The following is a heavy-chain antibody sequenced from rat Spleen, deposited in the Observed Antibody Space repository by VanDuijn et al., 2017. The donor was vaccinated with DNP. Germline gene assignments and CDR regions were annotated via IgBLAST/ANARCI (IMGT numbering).Heavy chain of an antibody. V-gene: IGHV5-19*01. J-gene: IGHJ2*01. CDR1: GFSLTSNN. CDR3: TTGSARD. D-gene: IGHD4-3*01. CDR2: ITSSGGST. Sequence: VQLKESGPGLVQPSQTLSLTCTVAGFSLTSNNVHWIRQTPGKGLEWVASITSSGGSTYYPDSVKGRFTISRNNVKSSLYLQMDSLRSEDTATYYCTTGSARDWGQGVMVTVSS.